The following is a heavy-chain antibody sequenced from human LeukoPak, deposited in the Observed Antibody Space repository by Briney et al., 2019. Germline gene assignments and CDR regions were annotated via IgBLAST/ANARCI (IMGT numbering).Heavy chain of an antibody. D-gene: IGHD3-16*01. V-gene: IGHV3-30*02. J-gene: IGHJ3*02. CDR3: AKEAHGVNPCPFDI. CDR1: GFTFSSYG. Sequence: SGGSLRLSCAASGFTFSSYGMHWVRQAPGKGLEWVAFIRYDGSNKYYADSVKGRFTISRDNSKNTLYLQMNSLRAEDTAVYYCAKEAHGVNPCPFDIWGQGTMVTVSS. CDR2: IRYDGSNK.